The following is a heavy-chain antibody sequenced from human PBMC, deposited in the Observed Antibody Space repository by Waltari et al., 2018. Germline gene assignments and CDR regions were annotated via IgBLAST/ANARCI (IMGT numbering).Heavy chain of an antibody. Sequence: QVQLVQSRAAVKKPRSSVKVSCMDSEGTFSRYAISWVRQAPGQGLEWMGGIIPIFGTANYAQKFQGRVTITTDESTSTAYMDLSSLRSEDTAVYYCARAGTWNDAFDIWGQGTMVTVSS. CDR3: ARAGTWNDAFDI. D-gene: IGHD1-1*01. CDR1: EGTFSRYA. J-gene: IGHJ3*02. V-gene: IGHV1-69*05. CDR2: IIPIFGTA.